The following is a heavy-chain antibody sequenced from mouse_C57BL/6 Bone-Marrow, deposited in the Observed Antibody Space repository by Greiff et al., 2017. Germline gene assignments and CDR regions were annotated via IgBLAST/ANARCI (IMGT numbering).Heavy chain of an antibody. CDR2: IDPENGDT. CDR1: GFNIKDDY. D-gene: IGHD1-1*01. Sequence: VHVKQSGAELVRPGASVKLSCTASGFNIKDDYMHWVKQRPEQGLEWIGWIDPENGDTEYASKFQGKATITADTSSNTAYLQLSSLTSEDTAVYYCTTSGDYYGSSSYFDYWGQGTTLTVSS. V-gene: IGHV14-4*01. CDR3: TTSGDYYGSSSYFDY. J-gene: IGHJ2*01.